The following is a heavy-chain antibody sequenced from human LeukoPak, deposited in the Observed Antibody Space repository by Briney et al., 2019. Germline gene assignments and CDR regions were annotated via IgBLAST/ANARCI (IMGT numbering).Heavy chain of an antibody. CDR1: GFTFSTFG. D-gene: IGHD6-6*01. CDR3: ARDRIAARNWFDP. V-gene: IGHV3-21*01. Sequence: HPGGSLRLSCAASGFTFSTFGMSWVRQAPGKGLEWVSGISGSGDDTYYADSVKGRFTISRDNAKNSLYLQMNSLRAEDTAVYYCARDRIAARNWFDPWGQGTLVTVSS. CDR2: ISGSGDDT. J-gene: IGHJ5*02.